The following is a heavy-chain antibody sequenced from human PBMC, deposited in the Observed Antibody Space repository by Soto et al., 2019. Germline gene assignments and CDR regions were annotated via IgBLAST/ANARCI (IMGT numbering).Heavy chain of an antibody. D-gene: IGHD5-12*01. CDR3: AREMATILNDAFDV. CDR1: GGTFRSYT. V-gene: IGHV1-69*02. Sequence: QVQLVQSGAEVKKPGSSVKVSCTASGGTFRSYTISWVRQAPGQGLEWMGRIIPILGIANYAQKLQGRVTITADKATSTAYMELSSLRSEDTAVYYCAREMATILNDAFDVWGQGTMVTVSS. J-gene: IGHJ3*01. CDR2: IIPILGIA.